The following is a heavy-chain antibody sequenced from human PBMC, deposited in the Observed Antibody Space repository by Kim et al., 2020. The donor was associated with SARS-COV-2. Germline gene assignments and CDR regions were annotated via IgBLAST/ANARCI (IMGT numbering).Heavy chain of an antibody. Sequence: SQTLSLTCAISGDSVSNKSAAWNWIRQSPSRGLEWLGRTYYRSKWYIDYAVSEKSRVIINADTSKNQFSLQLNSVTPEDTAVYYCTRSYSNGPHYYFDSWGQGTLVTVSS. V-gene: IGHV6-1*01. CDR1: GDSVSNKSAA. CDR3: TRSYSNGPHYYFDS. CDR2: TYYRSKWYI. J-gene: IGHJ4*02. D-gene: IGHD6-19*01.